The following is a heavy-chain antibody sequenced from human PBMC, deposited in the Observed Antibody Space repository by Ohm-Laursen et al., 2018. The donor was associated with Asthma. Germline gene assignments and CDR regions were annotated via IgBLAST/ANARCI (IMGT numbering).Heavy chain of an antibody. CDR2: IYYSGST. V-gene: IGHV4-39*01. Sequence: SETLSLTWAVSGGSISSSSYYWGWIRQPPGKGLEWIGSIYYSGSTYYNPSLKSRVTISVDTSKNQFSLKLSSVTAADTAVYYCARLREGGYGGPPGSFDYWGQGTLVTVSS. J-gene: IGHJ4*02. CDR3: ARLREGGYGGPPGSFDY. D-gene: IGHD4-23*01. CDR1: GGSISSSSYY.